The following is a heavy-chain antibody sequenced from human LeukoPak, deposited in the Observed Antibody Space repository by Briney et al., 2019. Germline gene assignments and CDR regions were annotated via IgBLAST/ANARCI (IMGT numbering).Heavy chain of an antibody. Sequence: GGSLRLSCAASGFTFSSYGMSWVRQAPGKGLEWVSAISGSGGSTYYADSVKGRFTISRDNSKNTLYLQMNSLRAEDTAVYYCARDPIAVAGTADYWGQGTLVTVSS. CDR2: ISGSGGST. V-gene: IGHV3-23*01. D-gene: IGHD6-19*01. J-gene: IGHJ4*02. CDR3: ARDPIAVAGTADY. CDR1: GFTFSSYG.